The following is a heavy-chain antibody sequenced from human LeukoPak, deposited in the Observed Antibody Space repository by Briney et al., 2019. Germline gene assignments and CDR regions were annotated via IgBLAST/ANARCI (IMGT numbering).Heavy chain of an antibody. CDR2: ISAYNGNT. V-gene: IGHV1-18*01. J-gene: IGHJ4*02. CDR1: GYTFTSYG. CDR3: ARELVLRFLEWFQPLDY. Sequence: ASVKVSCKASGYTFTSYGISWVRQAPGQGLEWMGWISAYNGNTNYAQKLQGRVTMTTDTSTSTAYMELRSLRSDDTAVYYCARELVLRFLEWFQPLDYWGQGTLVTVSS. D-gene: IGHD3-3*01.